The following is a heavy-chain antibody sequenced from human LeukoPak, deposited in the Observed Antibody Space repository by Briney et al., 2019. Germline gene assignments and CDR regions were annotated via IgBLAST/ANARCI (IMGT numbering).Heavy chain of an antibody. Sequence: SETLSLTCAVYGGSFSGYYWSWIRQPPGKGLEWIGEINHSGSTNYNPSLKSRVTIPVDTSKNQFSLKLSSVTAADTAVYYCARHKKWLRFTPWDVWGKGTTVTISS. J-gene: IGHJ6*04. V-gene: IGHV4-34*01. CDR3: ARHKKWLRFTPWDV. CDR2: INHSGST. D-gene: IGHD5-12*01. CDR1: GGSFSGYY.